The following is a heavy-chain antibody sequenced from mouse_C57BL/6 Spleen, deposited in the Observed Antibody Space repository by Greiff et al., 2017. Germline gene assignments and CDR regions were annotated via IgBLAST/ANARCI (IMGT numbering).Heavy chain of an antibody. V-gene: IGHV5-9-1*02. Sequence: EVMLVESGEGLVKPGGSLKLSCAASGFTFSSYAMSWVRQTPEKRLEWVAYISSGGDYIYYADTVKGRFTISSDNARNTLYLQMSSLKSEDTAMYYCTRDRDYDYAMDYWGQGTSVTVSS. CDR2: ISSGGDYI. J-gene: IGHJ4*01. D-gene: IGHD1-1*01. CDR3: TRDRDYDYAMDY. CDR1: GFTFSSYA.